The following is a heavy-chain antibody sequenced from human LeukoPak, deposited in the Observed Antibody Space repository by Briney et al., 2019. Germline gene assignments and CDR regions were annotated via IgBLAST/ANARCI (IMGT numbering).Heavy chain of an antibody. D-gene: IGHD1-26*01. CDR1: GFTFCSSA. CDR3: ARDRSYYGGAFDY. CDR2: IRGSGVST. J-gene: IGHJ4*02. V-gene: IGHV3-23*01. Sequence: GGSLRISCTASGFTFCSSALSWVRHAPVQGLPWVADIRGSGVSTYYADSVKGRFTISRDNSKNTLYVQMSSLRAEDTAVYYCARDRSYYGGAFDYWGQGTLVTVSS.